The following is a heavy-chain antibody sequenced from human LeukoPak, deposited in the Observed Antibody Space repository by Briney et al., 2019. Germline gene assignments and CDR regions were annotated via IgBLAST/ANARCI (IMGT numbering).Heavy chain of an antibody. CDR1: GGSISSGSYY. V-gene: IGHV4-61*02. D-gene: IGHD3-9*01. J-gene: IGHJ3*02. CDR2: IYTSGST. Sequence: SETLSLTCTVSGGSISSGSYYWSWIRQPAGKGLEWIGRIYTSGSTNYNPSLKSRVTISVDTSKNQFSLKLSSVTAADTAVYYCARAPFRYDILTGYRIDAFDIWGQGTMVTVSS. CDR3: ARAPFRYDILTGYRIDAFDI.